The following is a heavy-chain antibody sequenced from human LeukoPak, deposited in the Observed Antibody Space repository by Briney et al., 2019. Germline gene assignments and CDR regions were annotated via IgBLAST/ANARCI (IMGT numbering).Heavy chain of an antibody. Sequence: GGSLRLSCAASGFIFSTYGMHWVRQAPGKGLVWVSRSKNDGRSTSYADSVKGRFTISRDSAKNTLFLQMDSLRAEDTAVYYCARVVRFGENHLAFDYWGQGTLVTVSS. CDR1: GFIFSTYG. V-gene: IGHV3-74*01. J-gene: IGHJ4*02. CDR2: SKNDGRST. CDR3: ARVVRFGENHLAFDY. D-gene: IGHD3-10*01.